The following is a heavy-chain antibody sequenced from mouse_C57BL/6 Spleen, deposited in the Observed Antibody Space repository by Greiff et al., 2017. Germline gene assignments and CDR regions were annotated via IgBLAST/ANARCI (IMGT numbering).Heavy chain of an antibody. J-gene: IGHJ2*01. V-gene: IGHV1-18*01. CDR2: INPNNGGT. D-gene: IGHD1-1*01. CDR1: GYTFTDYN. Sequence: EVQLQQSGPELVKPGASVKIPCKASGYTFTDYNMDWVKQSHGKSLEWIGDINPNNGGTIYNQKFKGKATLTVDKSSSTAYMELRSLTSEDTAVYYCARPVVEGDYFDYWGQGTTLTVSS. CDR3: ARPVVEGDYFDY.